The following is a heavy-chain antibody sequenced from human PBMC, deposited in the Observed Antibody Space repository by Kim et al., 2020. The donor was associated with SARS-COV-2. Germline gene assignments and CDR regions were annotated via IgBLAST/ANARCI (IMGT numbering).Heavy chain of an antibody. V-gene: IGHV3-30*01. Sequence: SATSEQGRSPISRDNSKNTGYLQMNSLRAEDTAVYYCARDRDASGSYYDPWGQGTLVTVSS. CDR3: ARDRDASGSYYDP. J-gene: IGHJ5*02. D-gene: IGHD3-10*01.